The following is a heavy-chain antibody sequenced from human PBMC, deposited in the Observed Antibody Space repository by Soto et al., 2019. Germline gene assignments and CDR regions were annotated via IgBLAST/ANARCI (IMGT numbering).Heavy chain of an antibody. D-gene: IGHD4-17*01. CDR1: GGTFSSYA. CDR2: IIPIFGTA. CDR3: ARVTTYLSREYYFDY. J-gene: IGHJ4*02. Sequence: GASVKVSCKASGGTFSSYAISWVRQAPGQGLEWMGGIIPIFGTANYAQKFQGRVTITADESTSTAYMELSSLRSEDTAVYYCARVTTYLSREYYFDYWGQGXLVTVYS. V-gene: IGHV1-69*13.